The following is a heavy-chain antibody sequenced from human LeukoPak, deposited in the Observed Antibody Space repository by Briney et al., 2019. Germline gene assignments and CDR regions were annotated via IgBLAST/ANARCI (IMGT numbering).Heavy chain of an antibody. CDR2: IYYTGST. V-gene: IGHV4-39*01. J-gene: IGHJ4*02. Sequence: SETLSLTCTVSAGSISSSNYYWGWIRQPPGKGLEWIGSIYYTGSTPYNPSLRSRVTISVDTSKNQFSLKLSSVTAAVTAVYYCARQEYYGSGSYSSPFDFWGQGTLVTVSS. CDR1: AGSISSSNYY. D-gene: IGHD3-10*01. CDR3: ARQEYYGSGSYSSPFDF.